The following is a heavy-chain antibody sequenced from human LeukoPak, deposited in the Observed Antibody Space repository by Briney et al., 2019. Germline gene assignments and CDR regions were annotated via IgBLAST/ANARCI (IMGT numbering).Heavy chain of an antibody. CDR1: GGSFSGYY. D-gene: IGHD2-15*01. CDR3: ASIGGPVPTGIGCSGGSCPYLY. V-gene: IGHV4-34*01. CDR2: INHSGST. Sequence: PSETLSLTCAVYGGSFSGYYWSWIRQPPGKGLERIGEINHSGSTNYNPSLKSRVTISVDTSKKQFSLKLSSVTAADTAVYYCASIGGPVPTGIGCSGGSCPYLYWGQGTLVTVSS. J-gene: IGHJ4*02.